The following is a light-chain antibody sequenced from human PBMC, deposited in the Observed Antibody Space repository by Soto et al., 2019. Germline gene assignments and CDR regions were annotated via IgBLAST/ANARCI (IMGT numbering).Light chain of an antibody. CDR2: KAS. Sequence: DIQMTQSPSTLSASVGDRVTITCRASQSISTSLAWYQQKPGKAPKVLIYKASSLESGVPSRFSGRGSGTEFTLTISSLQPDDVATYYCQHCDSYWTFGQGTKVEIK. CDR1: QSISTS. J-gene: IGKJ1*01. V-gene: IGKV1-5*03. CDR3: QHCDSYWT.